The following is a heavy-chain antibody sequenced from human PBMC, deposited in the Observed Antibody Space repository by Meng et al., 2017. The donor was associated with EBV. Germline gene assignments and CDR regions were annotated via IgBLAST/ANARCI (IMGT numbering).Heavy chain of an antibody. V-gene: IGHV1-69*01. J-gene: IGHJ4*02. CDR3: ASESGRGFTPDY. CDR1: GGTFRSDA. CDR2: LIPMSDAP. Sequence: VQLGQSGGEVKKPGSSVMVSCKTSGGTFRSDAVSWVRQAPGQGLEWMGGLIPMSDAPHYAQKFQGRVTMTADESTNTHYMDLSGLRFEDTAVYYCASESGRGFTPDYWGQGTLVTVSS. D-gene: IGHD3-10*01.